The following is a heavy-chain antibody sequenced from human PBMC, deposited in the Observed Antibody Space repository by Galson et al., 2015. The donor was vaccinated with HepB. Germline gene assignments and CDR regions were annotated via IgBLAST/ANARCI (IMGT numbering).Heavy chain of an antibody. CDR3: ARGACSTNNCFPFDH. Sequence: SLRLSCAASGFTYNTYAMAWVRQSPGKGLEWVSSISGSAQSTDYADSVKGRFIISRDNSKNTVYLQIYSLRVEDTAVYYCARGACSTNNCFPFDHWGQGNLVTVSS. J-gene: IGHJ4*02. V-gene: IGHV3-23*01. CDR1: GFTYNTYA. CDR2: ISGSAQST. D-gene: IGHD2-2*01.